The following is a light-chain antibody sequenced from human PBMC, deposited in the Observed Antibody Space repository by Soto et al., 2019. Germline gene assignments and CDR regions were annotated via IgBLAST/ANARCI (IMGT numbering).Light chain of an antibody. CDR1: QSISNW. Sequence: DIQMTQSPSTLSASVGDRVIITCRASQSISNWLAWYQQKPGKAPKLLIYKASSLETWVPSRFSGSGSGTEFTLTISSLQPDDFATYYCQQYNIDSPWTFGQGTKVEIK. CDR3: QQYNIDSPWT. V-gene: IGKV1-5*03. CDR2: KAS. J-gene: IGKJ1*01.